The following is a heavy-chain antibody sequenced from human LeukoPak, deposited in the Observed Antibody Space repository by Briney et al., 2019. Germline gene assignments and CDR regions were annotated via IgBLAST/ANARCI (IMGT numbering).Heavy chain of an antibody. D-gene: IGHD6-13*01. J-gene: IGHJ4*02. Sequence: PGRSLRLSCAASGFTFSSYGMHWVRQAPGKGLEWVAVIWYDGSNKYYADSVKGRFTTSRDNSKNTLYLQMNSLRAEDTAVYYCARDLVGSAAGTSYWGQGTLVTVSS. CDR3: ARDLVGSAAGTSY. CDR1: GFTFSSYG. V-gene: IGHV3-33*01. CDR2: IWYDGSNK.